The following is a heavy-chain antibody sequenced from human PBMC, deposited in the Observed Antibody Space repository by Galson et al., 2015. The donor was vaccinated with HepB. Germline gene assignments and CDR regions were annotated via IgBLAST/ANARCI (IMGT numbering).Heavy chain of an antibody. V-gene: IGHV3-30-3*01. CDR3: ATGGSVSTLDY. CDR2: IKK. D-gene: IGHD3-16*01. J-gene: IGHJ4*02. Sequence: IKKRYADPVKGRFTISRDTSKNTLYLQANSLKPEDTAIYYCATGGSVSTLDYWGQGALVTVSP.